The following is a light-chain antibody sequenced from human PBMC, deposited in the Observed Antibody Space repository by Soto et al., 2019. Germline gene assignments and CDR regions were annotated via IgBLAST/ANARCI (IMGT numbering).Light chain of an antibody. Sequence: QPVLPQPPSASGTPGQRVTISCSGSSSNIGINSVSWYQQLPGTAPKLLIYNNNQRPSGVPDRFSGSKSGTSGSLAISGLQSGDEADYYCAAWDDSLNGYVFGTGTKVTVL. J-gene: IGLJ1*01. CDR1: SSNIGINS. V-gene: IGLV1-44*01. CDR3: AAWDDSLNGYV. CDR2: NNN.